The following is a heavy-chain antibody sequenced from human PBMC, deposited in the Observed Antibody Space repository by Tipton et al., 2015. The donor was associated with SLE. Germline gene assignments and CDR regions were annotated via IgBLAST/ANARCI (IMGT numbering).Heavy chain of an antibody. CDR2: IYYSGST. D-gene: IGHD1-20*01. Sequence: TLSLTCTVSGGSVSSGSYYWSWIRQPPGKGLEWIGYIYYSGSTNYNPSLKSRVTISVDTSKNQFSLQLNSVTPEDTAVYYCATYNWDAFDIWGQGTMVTVSS. V-gene: IGHV4-61*01. CDR3: ATYNWDAFDI. CDR1: GGSVSSGSYY. J-gene: IGHJ3*02.